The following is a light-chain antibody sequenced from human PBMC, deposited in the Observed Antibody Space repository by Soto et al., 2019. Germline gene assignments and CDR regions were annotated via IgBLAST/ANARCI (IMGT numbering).Light chain of an antibody. J-gene: IGLJ1*01. CDR1: SSDVGGYNY. V-gene: IGLV2-14*01. Sequence: QSALTQPASVSGSPGQSITISCTGTSSDVGGYNYVSWYQQHPGKAPKLMIYDVSNRPSGVSNRFSGSKSGNTASLTISGLQAEDEADYYCSSCTSSSTPFLFGTGTKVTVL. CDR2: DVS. CDR3: SSCTSSSTPFL.